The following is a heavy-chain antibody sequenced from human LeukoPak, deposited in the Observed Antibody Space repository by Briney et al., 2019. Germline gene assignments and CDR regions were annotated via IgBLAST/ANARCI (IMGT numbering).Heavy chain of an antibody. V-gene: IGHV3-53*01. CDR2: IYSGGST. CDR3: ARAHNWGDFDY. CDR1: GFTVSSNY. D-gene: IGHD7-27*01. J-gene: IGHJ4*02. Sequence: GGSLRLSCAASGFTVSSNYMSWVRQAPGKGLEWVSVIYSGGSTYYADSVKGRFTISRDNSKNTLYLQTNSLRAEDTAVYYCARAHNWGDFDYWGQGTLVTVSS.